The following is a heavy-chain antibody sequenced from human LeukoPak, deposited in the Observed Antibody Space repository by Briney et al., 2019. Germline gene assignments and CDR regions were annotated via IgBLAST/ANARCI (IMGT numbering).Heavy chain of an antibody. Sequence: GGSLTLSCAASGFTFSSYAMSWVRHAPGKGLECVSAISGSGGSTYYADSVKGRFTISRDNSKNTLYLQMNSLRAEDTAVYYCAKAVVPAAIKSWFDPWGQGTLVTVSS. D-gene: IGHD2-2*02. CDR3: AKAVVPAAIKSWFDP. CDR2: ISGSGGST. J-gene: IGHJ5*02. V-gene: IGHV3-23*01. CDR1: GFTFSSYA.